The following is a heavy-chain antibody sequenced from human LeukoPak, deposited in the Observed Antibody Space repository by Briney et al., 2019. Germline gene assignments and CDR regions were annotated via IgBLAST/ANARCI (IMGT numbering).Heavy chain of an antibody. CDR1: GFTFSSYS. CDR2: ISSSSSTI. Sequence: GGSLRLSCAASGFTFSSYSMNWVRQAPGKGLEWVSYISSSSSTIYYADSAKGRFTISRDNAKNSLYLQMNSLRAEDTAVYYCARSLGSYYYYYYMDVWGKGTTVTVSS. J-gene: IGHJ6*03. CDR3: ARSLGSYYYYYYMDV. D-gene: IGHD7-27*01. V-gene: IGHV3-48*01.